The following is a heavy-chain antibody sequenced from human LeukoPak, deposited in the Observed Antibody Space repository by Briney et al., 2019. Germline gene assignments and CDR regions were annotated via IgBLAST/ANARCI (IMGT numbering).Heavy chain of an antibody. CDR2: INPSSGGT. J-gene: IGHJ6*03. Sequence: ASVKVSCKASGYTFTGYYMHWVRQAPGQGLEWMGWINPSSGGTNYAQKFQGRVTMTRDTSISTAYMELSRLRSDDTAVYYCARDPQYSSGWYQKVDYYYYYMDVWGKGTTVTVSS. CDR1: GYTFTGYY. D-gene: IGHD6-19*01. CDR3: ARDPQYSSGWYQKVDYYYYYMDV. V-gene: IGHV1-2*02.